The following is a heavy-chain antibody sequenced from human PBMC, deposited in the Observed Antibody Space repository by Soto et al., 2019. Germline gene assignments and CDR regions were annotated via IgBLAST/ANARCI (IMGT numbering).Heavy chain of an antibody. V-gene: IGHV3-30-3*01. CDR2: ISYAGNDN. D-gene: IGHD6-19*01. J-gene: IGHJ3*01. CDR1: GFTLSSYV. CDR3: ARDRQQWLETAGGALPF. Sequence: QVQLVESGGGVVQPGRSLRLSCAASGFTLSSYVMHWVRQAPGKGLEWVARISYAGNDNYYADSVKGRFPISRDSSKKTLYLQMSGLRADDTDVYYCARDRQQWLETAGGALPFWGQGTMVIVSS.